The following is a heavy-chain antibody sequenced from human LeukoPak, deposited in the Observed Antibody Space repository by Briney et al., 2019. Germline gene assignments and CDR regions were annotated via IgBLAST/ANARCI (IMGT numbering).Heavy chain of an antibody. J-gene: IGHJ4*02. CDR2: INWNGGST. V-gene: IGHV3-20*04. CDR1: GFTFDDYG. CDR3: ARLLGSFKENIVATITVDY. D-gene: IGHD5-12*01. Sequence: PGGSLRLSCAASGFTFDDYGMSWVRQAPGKGLEWVSGINWNGGSTGYADSVKGRFTISRDNAKNSLYLQMNSLRAEDTAVYYCARLLGSFKENIVATITVDYWGQGTLVTVSS.